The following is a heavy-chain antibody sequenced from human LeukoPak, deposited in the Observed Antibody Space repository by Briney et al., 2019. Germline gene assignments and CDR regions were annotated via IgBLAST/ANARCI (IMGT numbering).Heavy chain of an antibody. Sequence: ASVKVSCKASGYTFTGYYIHWVRQAPGQGLEWMGWINSNSGGTKYAQKFQGRVTMTRDTSISSTYMELTTLRSDDKAVYDCARGPYCFPDCYSRPSFDYWGQGTLVTVSS. V-gene: IGHV1-2*02. CDR2: INSNSGGT. CDR1: GYTFTGYY. J-gene: IGHJ4*02. D-gene: IGHD2-21*02. CDR3: ARGPYCFPDCYSRPSFDY.